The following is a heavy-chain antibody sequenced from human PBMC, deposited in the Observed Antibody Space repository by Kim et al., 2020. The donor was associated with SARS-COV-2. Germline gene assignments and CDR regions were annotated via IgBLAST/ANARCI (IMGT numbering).Heavy chain of an antibody. J-gene: IGHJ6*02. Sequence: GGSLRLSCAASGFTFSSYAMSWVRQAPGKGLEWVSAISGSGGSTYYTDSVKGRFTISRDNSKNTLYLQMNSLRAEDTAVYYCAKDPVAGINYYYYGMDVWGQGTTVTVSS. CDR1: GFTFSSYA. CDR2: ISGSGGST. D-gene: IGHD6-19*01. V-gene: IGHV3-23*01. CDR3: AKDPVAGINYYYYGMDV.